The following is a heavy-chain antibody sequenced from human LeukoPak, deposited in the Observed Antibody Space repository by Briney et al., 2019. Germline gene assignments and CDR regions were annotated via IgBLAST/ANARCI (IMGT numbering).Heavy chain of an antibody. CDR3: ARDREDSSGYYYY. CDR1: GYTFTSYG. Sequence: ASVKVSCTASGYTFTSYGISWVRQAPGQGLEWMGWISAYNGNTNYAQKFQGRVTITADESTSTAYMELSSLRSEDTAVYYCARDREDSSGYYYYWGQGTLVTVSS. J-gene: IGHJ4*02. CDR2: ISAYNGNT. V-gene: IGHV1-18*01. D-gene: IGHD3-22*01.